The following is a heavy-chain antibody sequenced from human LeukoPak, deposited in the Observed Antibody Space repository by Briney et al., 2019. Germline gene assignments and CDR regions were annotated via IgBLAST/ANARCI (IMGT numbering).Heavy chain of an antibody. CDR3: ARESRYSSGYSFDY. V-gene: IGHV3-74*01. CDR2: INSDGSST. Sequence: GGSLRLSCAASGFTFSSYWMHWVRQAPGRGLVWVSRINSDGSSTSYADSVKGRFTISRDNAKNTLYLQMNSLRAEDTAVYYCARESRYSSGYSFDYWGQGTLDTVSS. CDR1: GFTFSSYW. D-gene: IGHD3-22*01. J-gene: IGHJ4*02.